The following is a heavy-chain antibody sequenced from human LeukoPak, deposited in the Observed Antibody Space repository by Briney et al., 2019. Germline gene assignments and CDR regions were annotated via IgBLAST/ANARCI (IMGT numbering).Heavy chain of an antibody. D-gene: IGHD6-13*01. CDR3: ARDRRDSSSWYIPTYWYFDL. V-gene: IGHV4-59*01. J-gene: IGHJ2*01. CDR2: IYYSGST. Sequence: SETLSLTCTVSSGSISSYYWSWIRQPPGKGLEWIGYIYYSGSTNYNPSLKSRVTISVDTSKNQFSLKLSSVTAADTAVYYCARDRRDSSSWYIPTYWYFDLWGRGTLVTVSS. CDR1: SGSISSYY.